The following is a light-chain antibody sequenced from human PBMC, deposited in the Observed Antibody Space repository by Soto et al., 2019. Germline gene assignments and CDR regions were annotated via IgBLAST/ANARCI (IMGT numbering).Light chain of an antibody. J-gene: IGLJ3*02. Sequence: QPVLTQSPSASASLGASVKLTCTLSSGHSSYAIAWHQQQPEKGPRYLMKLNSDGSHSKGDGIHDRFSGSSSGAERYLTISSLQSEDEADYYCQTWGTGPWVFGGGTKVTVL. CDR3: QTWGTGPWV. CDR2: LNSDGSH. V-gene: IGLV4-69*01. CDR1: SGHSSYA.